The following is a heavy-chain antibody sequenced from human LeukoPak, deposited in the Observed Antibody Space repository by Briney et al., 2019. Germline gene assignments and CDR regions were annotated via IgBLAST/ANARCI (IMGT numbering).Heavy chain of an antibody. V-gene: IGHV1-18*01. Sequence: ASVKVSCKASGYTFTKYGITWVRQAPGQVLEWVGWMSPQNGAINYGQKDRGRVTMTTDTSTSTAYMDLRSLTSDDTAVYYCARGPPYVSDYWGKGTLVTVSS. CDR2: MSPQNGAI. D-gene: IGHD3-10*02. CDR1: GYTFTKYG. J-gene: IGHJ4*02. CDR3: ARGPPYVSDY.